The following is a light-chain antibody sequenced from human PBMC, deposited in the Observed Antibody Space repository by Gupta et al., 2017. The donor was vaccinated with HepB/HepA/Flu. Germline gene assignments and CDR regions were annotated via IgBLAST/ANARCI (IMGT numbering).Light chain of an antibody. J-gene: IGKJ1*01. Sequence: DIVLTQSPGTLPLSPRERATLSCRASLSVSSSYLAWYQQKPGQAPRLLIYGASSRATGIPDRFSGSGSGTDFTLTISRLEPEDFAVYYCQQYGSSPWTFGQGTKVEIK. V-gene: IGKV3-20*01. CDR1: LSVSSSY. CDR2: GAS. CDR3: QQYGSSPWT.